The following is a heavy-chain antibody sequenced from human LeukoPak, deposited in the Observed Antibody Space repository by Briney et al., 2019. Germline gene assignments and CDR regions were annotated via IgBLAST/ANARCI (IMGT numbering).Heavy chain of an antibody. CDR1: GFTFSSYW. V-gene: IGHV3-7*01. J-gene: IGHJ4*02. CDR2: IKQDGSEK. CDR3: ARVSYYYDSSGYLFGWKRSYDPEYYFDY. Sequence: GGSLRLSCAASGFTFSSYWMSWVRQAPGKGLEWVANIKQDGSEKYYVDSAKGRFTISRDNAKNSLYLQMNSLRAEDTAVYYCARVSYYYDSSGYLFGWKRSYDPEYYFDYWGQGTLVTVSS. D-gene: IGHD3-22*01.